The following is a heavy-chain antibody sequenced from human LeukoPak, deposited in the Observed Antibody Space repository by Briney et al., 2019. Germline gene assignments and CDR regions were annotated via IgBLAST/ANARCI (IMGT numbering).Heavy chain of an antibody. CDR1: GGSISSYY. J-gene: IGHJ4*02. CDR3: ARAYGSGDDY. CDR2: IYYSGST. Sequence: SETLSLTCTVSGGSISSYYWSWLRQPPGKGLEWIGYIYYSGSTNYNPSLKSRVTISVDTSKNQFSLKLSSVTAADTAVYYCARAYGSGDDYWGQGTLVTVSS. V-gene: IGHV4-59*01. D-gene: IGHD3-10*01.